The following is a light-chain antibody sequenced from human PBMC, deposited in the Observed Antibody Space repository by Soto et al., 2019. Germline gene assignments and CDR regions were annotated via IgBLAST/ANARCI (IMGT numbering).Light chain of an antibody. CDR2: GAS. CDR3: QHYVERSTIT. J-gene: IGKJ5*01. V-gene: IGKV3-20*01. CDR1: QSVSSR. Sequence: EIVMTQSPGPLSLSQGERATLSCRSSQSVSSRLAWYQQKPGQAPRLLISGASSRATGIPDRFSGSGSGTDFTPTISRLEPEDFALYYCQHYVERSTITFGQGTRLEI.